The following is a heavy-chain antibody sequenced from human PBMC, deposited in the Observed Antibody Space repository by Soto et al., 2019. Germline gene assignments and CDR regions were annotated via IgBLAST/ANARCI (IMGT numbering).Heavy chain of an antibody. D-gene: IGHD3-10*01. CDR3: AKEAPMVRGVMDY. V-gene: IGHV3-30*18. Sequence: QVQLVESGGGVVQPGRSLRLSCAASGFTFSSYGMHWVRQAPGKGLEWVAVISYDVSNKYYAESVKGRFTISRDNSKNTLYLQMNSLRAEDTAVYYCAKEAPMVRGVMDYWGQGTLVTVSS. CDR2: ISYDVSNK. CDR1: GFTFSSYG. J-gene: IGHJ4*02.